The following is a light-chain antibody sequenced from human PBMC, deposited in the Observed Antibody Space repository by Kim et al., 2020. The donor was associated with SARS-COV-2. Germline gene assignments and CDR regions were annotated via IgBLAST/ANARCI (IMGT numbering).Light chain of an antibody. Sequence: RATSNCKSSQSVLYSANNKNYLAWYQQKPGQPPKLLIYWASTRESGVPDRFSGSGSGTDFTLTISSLQAEDVAVYYCQQYYNIPYTFGQGTKLEI. CDR3: QQYYNIPYT. CDR2: WAS. V-gene: IGKV4-1*01. CDR1: QSVLYSANNKNY. J-gene: IGKJ2*01.